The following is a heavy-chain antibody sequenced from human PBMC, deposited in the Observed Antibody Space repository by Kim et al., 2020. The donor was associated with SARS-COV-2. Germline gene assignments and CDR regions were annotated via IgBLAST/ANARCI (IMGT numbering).Heavy chain of an antibody. J-gene: IGHJ4*02. V-gene: IGHV1-3*01. CDR3: ARVYSGSYYPTFDY. D-gene: IGHD1-26*01. Sequence: YSQKFEGRVTITRYTSASTAYLELSSLRSEDTAGYYCARVYSGSYYPTFDYWGQGTLVTVSS.